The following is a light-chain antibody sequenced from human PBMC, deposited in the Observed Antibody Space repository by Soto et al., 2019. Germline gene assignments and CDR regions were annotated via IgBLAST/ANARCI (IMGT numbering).Light chain of an antibody. CDR3: QQLNSYPLT. J-gene: IGKJ4*01. CDR1: QDIGTW. V-gene: IGKV1-5*03. CDR2: RAS. Sequence: DIQMTQSPATLSSSVLERFTITCRASQDIGTWLAWYQQKPEKAPKVLIYRASHLESGVPSRFSGSGSGTEFTLTISSLQPEDFATYYCQQLNSYPLTFGGGTKVDI.